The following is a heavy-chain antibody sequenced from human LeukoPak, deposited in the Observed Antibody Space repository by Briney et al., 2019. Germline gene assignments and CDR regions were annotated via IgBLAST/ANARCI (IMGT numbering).Heavy chain of an antibody. CDR1: GFTFTNYG. V-gene: IGHV3-23*01. Sequence: QPGGTLRLSCAASGFTFTNYGMSWVRQAPGKGLEWVSAISGNGGNTYYADSVKGRFTISRDNSKNTLYLQMNSLRAEDTAVYYCARESGYAVGDYWGQGTLVTVSS. D-gene: IGHD5-12*01. CDR2: ISGNGGNT. J-gene: IGHJ4*02. CDR3: ARESGYAVGDY.